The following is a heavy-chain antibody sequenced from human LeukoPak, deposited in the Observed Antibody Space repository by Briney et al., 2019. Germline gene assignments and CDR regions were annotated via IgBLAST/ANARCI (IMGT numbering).Heavy chain of an antibody. J-gene: IGHJ3*02. CDR2: ISSTGGTT. V-gene: IGHV3-23*01. CDR3: ARDAAYDAFDI. Sequence: GGSLRLPCAASGITFSSYGMSWVRQAPGKGLGWVSSISSTGGTTYYADSVKGRFTISRDNSKNTLYLQMNSLRAEDTAVYYCARDAAYDAFDIWGQGTMVTVSS. CDR1: GITFSSYG.